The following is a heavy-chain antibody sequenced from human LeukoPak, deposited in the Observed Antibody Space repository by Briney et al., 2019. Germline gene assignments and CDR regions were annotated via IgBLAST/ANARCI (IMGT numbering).Heavy chain of an antibody. J-gene: IGHJ4*02. CDR2: VVPILDIS. D-gene: IGHD2-21*02. CDR1: GGTFSSYA. CDR3: AREPFVVVTANLDY. V-gene: IGHV1-69*04. Sequence: ASVKVSCKAAGGTFSSYAGSWVRQAPGQGLEWMGRVVPILDISDYAQKFQGRVTITADKSTSTAYMELSSLTSDDTATYYCAREPFVVVTANLDYWGQGTLVTVSS.